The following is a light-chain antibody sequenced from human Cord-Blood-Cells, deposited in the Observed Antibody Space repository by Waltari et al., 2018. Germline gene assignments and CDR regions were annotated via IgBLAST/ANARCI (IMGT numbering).Light chain of an antibody. CDR2: AAS. J-gene: IGKJ1*01. V-gene: IGKV1-39*01. CDR1: QSISSY. CDR3: QQSYSTPRK. Sequence: DIQMTQSPSSLSASVGDRVTITCRASQSISSYVNWYQQKPGKAPKLLIYAASSLQSGVPSRFSGSGSGRDFPLTISRLQASDFATYYCQQSYSTPRKFGQGTKVEIK.